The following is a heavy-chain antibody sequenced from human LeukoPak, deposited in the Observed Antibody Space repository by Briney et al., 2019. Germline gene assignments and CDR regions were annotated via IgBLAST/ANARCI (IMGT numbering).Heavy chain of an antibody. V-gene: IGHV3-7*01. CDR2: IREDGS. D-gene: IGHD7-27*01. Sequence: GGSLRLSCAASGFTFGTYWMAWVRQGPGKGLEWVASIREDGSDYVASMKGRFAISRNNAKNSVYLQMNSLSAEDTAVYYCARDVNWGHFDYWGQGTLVTVSS. J-gene: IGHJ4*02. CDR3: ARDVNWGHFDY. CDR1: GFTFGTYW.